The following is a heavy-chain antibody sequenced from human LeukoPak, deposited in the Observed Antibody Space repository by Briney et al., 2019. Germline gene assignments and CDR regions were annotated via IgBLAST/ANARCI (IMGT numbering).Heavy chain of an antibody. CDR1: GFTFSRHG. CDR2: ISYDGSNK. D-gene: IGHD3-10*01. CDR3: VGYGSGSYYNYYMDV. Sequence: GGSLRLSCAASGFTFSRHGIHWVRQAPGKGLEWVAVISYDGSNKYYADSVKGRFTISRDNSKNTLYLQMNSLRTEDTAVYYRVGYGSGSYYNYYMDVWGKGTTVTVS. V-gene: IGHV3-30*03. J-gene: IGHJ6*03.